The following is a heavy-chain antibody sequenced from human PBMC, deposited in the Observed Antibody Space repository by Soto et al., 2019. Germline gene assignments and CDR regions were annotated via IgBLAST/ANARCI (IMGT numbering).Heavy chain of an antibody. CDR2: IKQDGSEK. V-gene: IGHV3-7*05. J-gene: IGHJ4*02. CDR1: GFTFRSYW. Sequence: GGPLRLSCAASGFTFRSYWISWVRQAPGKGLEWVANIKQDGSEKYYVDSVKGRFTISRDNAKNSLYLQMNSLRAEDTAVYYCARKRGSPPPDYWGQGTLVTVFS. CDR3: ARKRGSPPPDY. D-gene: IGHD3-10*01.